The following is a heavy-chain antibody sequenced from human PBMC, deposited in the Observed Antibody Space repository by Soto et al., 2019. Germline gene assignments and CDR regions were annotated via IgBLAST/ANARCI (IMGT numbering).Heavy chain of an antibody. CDR3: AKSGAARLPAGGWFDP. D-gene: IGHD6-6*01. CDR1: GFTFSSYA. V-gene: IGHV3-23*01. Sequence: PGGSLRLSCAASGFTFSSYAMSWVRQAPGKGLEWVSAISGSGGSTYYADSVKGRFTISRDNSKNTLYLQMNSLRAEDTAVYYCAKSGAARLPAGGWFDPWGEGTLVTVSS. CDR2: ISGSGGST. J-gene: IGHJ5*02.